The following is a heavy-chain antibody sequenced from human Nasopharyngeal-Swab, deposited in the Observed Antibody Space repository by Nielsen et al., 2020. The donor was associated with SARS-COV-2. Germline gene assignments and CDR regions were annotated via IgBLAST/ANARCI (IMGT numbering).Heavy chain of an antibody. V-gene: IGHV3-48*04. CDR3: ARGSGQWPQPMDV. CDR1: GFTFSSYS. J-gene: IGHJ6*03. CDR2: ISSSSSTI. D-gene: IGHD6-19*01. Sequence: GGSLRLSCAASGFTFSSYSMNWVRQAPGKGLEWVSYISSSSSTIYYADSVKGRFTISRDNAKNSLYLQMNSLRAEDTAVYYCARGSGQWPQPMDVWGKGTTVTVSS.